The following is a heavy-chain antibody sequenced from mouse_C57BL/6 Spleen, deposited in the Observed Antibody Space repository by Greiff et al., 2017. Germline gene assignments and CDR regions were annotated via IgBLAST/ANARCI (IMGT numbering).Heavy chain of an antibody. CDR2: IDPSDSYT. V-gene: IGHV1-59*01. CDR1: GYTFPSYW. J-gene: IGHJ3*01. Sequence: QVQLQQPGAELVRPGTSVKLSCKASGYTFPSYWLHWVKQRPGQGLEWIGVIDPSDSYTNYNPTFQGQATLTVDTSSSTSYMQLSSLTSEDSAVYYCARPIYYYGRSFAYWGQGTLVTVSA. D-gene: IGHD1-1*01. CDR3: ARPIYYYGRSFAY.